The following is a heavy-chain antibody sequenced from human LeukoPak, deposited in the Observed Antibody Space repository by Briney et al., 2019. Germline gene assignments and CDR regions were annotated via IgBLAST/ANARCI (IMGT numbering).Heavy chain of an antibody. J-gene: IGHJ4*02. Sequence: GGSLRIYSAKTGYTLTNYWVRRVRQGQGTGLRWVANIKEDGSEKNYVDSVKGRFTISRDNAKNSLYLQMNSLRAEDTAVYYCARDWGAAGLWDYWGQGTLVTVSS. CDR1: GYTLTNYW. CDR2: IKEDGSEK. CDR3: ARDWGAAGLWDY. D-gene: IGHD6-13*01. V-gene: IGHV3-7*05.